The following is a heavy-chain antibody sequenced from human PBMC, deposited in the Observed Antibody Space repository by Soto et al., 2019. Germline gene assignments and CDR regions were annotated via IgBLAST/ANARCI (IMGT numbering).Heavy chain of an antibody. J-gene: IGHJ5*02. CDR1: GYTFTSYG. D-gene: IGHD3-22*01. CDR2: ISAYNGNT. CDR3: VRHPVGSGYPNWFDT. Sequence: XSVKVSCTASGYTFTSYGSSWVRQAPGQGLEWMGWISAYNGNTNYAQKLQGRVTMTTDTSTSTAYMELRRLRSDDTAVYYCVRHPVGSGYPNWFDTWGQGTLVTVSS. V-gene: IGHV1-18*04.